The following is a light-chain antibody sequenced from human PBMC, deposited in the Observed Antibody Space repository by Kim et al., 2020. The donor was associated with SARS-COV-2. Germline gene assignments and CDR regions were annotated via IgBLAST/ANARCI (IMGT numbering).Light chain of an antibody. CDR1: QSVTSNY. Sequence: SPREGATLSCRASQSVTSNYLAWYQQRPGQAPRLLLHGASSRATGIPDRFSGSGSGTDFILTISRLDPEDFAVYYCQQYGTSPPTFGQGTKVDIK. CDR3: QQYGTSPPT. V-gene: IGKV3-20*01. CDR2: GAS. J-gene: IGKJ1*01.